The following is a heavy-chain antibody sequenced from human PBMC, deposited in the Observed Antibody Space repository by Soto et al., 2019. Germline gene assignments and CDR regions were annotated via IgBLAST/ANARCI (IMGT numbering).Heavy chain of an antibody. CDR3: ARDEGHCSITNCGPFAY. CDR1: GDSISNNHW. J-gene: IGHJ4*02. V-gene: IGHV4-4*02. D-gene: IGHD2-2*01. Sequence: QVQLQESGPGLVKPSGTLSLTCAVSGDSISNNHWWSWVRQPPWKGLEWIGEICPSGSTNYNPPLKSRVTISVDFSQNQFSLRLSSVTAADTAVYYCARDEGHCSITNCGPFAYCGQGILFTVCS. CDR2: ICPSGST.